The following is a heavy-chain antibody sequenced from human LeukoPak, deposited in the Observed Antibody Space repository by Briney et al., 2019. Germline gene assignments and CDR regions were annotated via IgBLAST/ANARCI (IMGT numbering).Heavy chain of an antibody. Sequence: ASVKVSCKASGYTFTSYGISWVRQAAGQGLEWMGWISAYNGNTNYAQKLQGRVTMTTDTSTSTAYMELRSLRSDDTAVYYCARWRYCSGGSCYRGLGWFDPWGQGTLVTVSS. J-gene: IGHJ5*02. CDR2: ISAYNGNT. CDR3: ARWRYCSGGSCYRGLGWFDP. V-gene: IGHV1-18*01. D-gene: IGHD2-15*01. CDR1: GYTFTSYG.